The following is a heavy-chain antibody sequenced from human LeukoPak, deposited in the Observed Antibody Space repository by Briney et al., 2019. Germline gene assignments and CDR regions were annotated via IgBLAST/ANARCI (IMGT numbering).Heavy chain of an antibody. CDR3: ASSPYSSGWTQFDY. J-gene: IGHJ4*02. CDR2: IWYDGSNK. V-gene: IGHV3-33*01. CDR1: GFTFSSYG. D-gene: IGHD6-19*01. Sequence: GGSLRLSCAASGFTFSSYGMHWVRQAPGKGLEWVAVIWYDGSNKYYADSVEGRFTISRDNSKNTLYLQMNSLRAEDTAVYYCASSPYSSGWTQFDYWGQGTLVTVSS.